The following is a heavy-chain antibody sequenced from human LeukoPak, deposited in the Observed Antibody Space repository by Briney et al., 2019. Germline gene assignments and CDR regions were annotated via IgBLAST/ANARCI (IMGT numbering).Heavy chain of an antibody. D-gene: IGHD3-10*01. Sequence: PGGSLRLSCTASGFTFGDYAVSWFRQAPGQGREWVGFIRNKAFGGSTEYAASVKGRFTISRDDSEGIAYLQMNSLKSEDTAVYYCTRDEYGSGSPFDPWGQGTLVTVSS. CDR3: TRDEYGSGSPFDP. J-gene: IGHJ5*02. CDR1: GFTFGDYA. V-gene: IGHV3-49*03. CDR2: IRNKAFGGST.